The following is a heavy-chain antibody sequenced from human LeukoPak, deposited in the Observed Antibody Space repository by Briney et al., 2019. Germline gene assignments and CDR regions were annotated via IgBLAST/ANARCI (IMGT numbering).Heavy chain of an antibody. CDR2: IKGDGSEK. D-gene: IGHD3-22*01. V-gene: IGHV3-7*01. Sequence: GGSQRLSCAASGFTLSGYFMSWVRQAPGEGLEWVASIKGDGSEKYYVDSVKGRFTISRDNAKNSLYLQMNSLRAEDTAVYFCARDRGWRSGGYYLYYFDFWGQGTLVTVSS. CDR1: GFTLSGYF. J-gene: IGHJ4*02. CDR3: ARDRGWRSGGYYLYYFDF.